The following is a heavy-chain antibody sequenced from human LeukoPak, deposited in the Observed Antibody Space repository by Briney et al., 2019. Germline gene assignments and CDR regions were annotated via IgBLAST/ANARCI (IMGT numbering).Heavy chain of an antibody. D-gene: IGHD6-19*01. CDR3: AKDRSEYSSGCLFDY. V-gene: IGHV3-23*01. CDR2: ISGSGGST. CDR1: GFTFSSYA. J-gene: IGHJ4*02. Sequence: GGSLRLSCAASGFTFSSYAMSWARQAPGKGLDWVSAISGSGGSTYYADSVKGRFTISRDNSKNTLYLQMNSLRAEDTAVYYCAKDRSEYSSGCLFDYWGQGTLVTVSS.